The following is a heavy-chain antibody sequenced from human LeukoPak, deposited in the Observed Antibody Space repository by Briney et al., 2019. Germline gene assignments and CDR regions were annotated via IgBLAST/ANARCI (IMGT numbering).Heavy chain of an antibody. Sequence: TSVKVSCKPSGYTFTSYGISWVRQAPGQGLEWMGWISAYNGNTNYAQKLQGRVTMTTDTSTSTAYMELRSLRSDDTAVYYCARDLFAAPAFDYWGQGTLVTVSS. J-gene: IGHJ4*02. D-gene: IGHD2-21*01. CDR1: GYTFTSYG. V-gene: IGHV1-18*01. CDR3: ARDLFAAPAFDY. CDR2: ISAYNGNT.